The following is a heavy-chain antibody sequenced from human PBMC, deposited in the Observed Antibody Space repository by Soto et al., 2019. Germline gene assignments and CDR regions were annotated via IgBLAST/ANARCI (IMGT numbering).Heavy chain of an antibody. CDR2: IYYSGST. V-gene: IGHV4-39*01. CDR1: GGSISSSSYY. J-gene: IGHJ4*02. CDR3: ASRSMVRGVITLDY. Sequence: SETLSLTCTVSGGSISSSSYYWGWIRQPPGKGLEWIGSIYYSGSTYYNPSLKSRVTISVDTSKNQFSLKLSSVTAADTAVYYCASRSMVRGVITLDYWGQGTLVTVSS. D-gene: IGHD3-10*01.